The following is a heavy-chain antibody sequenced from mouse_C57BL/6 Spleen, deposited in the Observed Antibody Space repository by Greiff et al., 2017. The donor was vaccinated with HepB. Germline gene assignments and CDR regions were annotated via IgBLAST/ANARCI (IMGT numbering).Heavy chain of an antibody. J-gene: IGHJ3*01. D-gene: IGHD2-4*01. CDR1: GFNIKDDY. CDR3: TTTIYYDYSAWFAY. Sequence: EVQLQQSGAELVRPGASVKLSCIASGFNIKDDYMHWVKQRPEQGLEWIGWIDPENGDTEYASKFQGKATITADTSSNTAYLQLSSLTSEDTAVYYCTTTIYYDYSAWFAYWGQGTLVTVSA. CDR2: IDPENGDT. V-gene: IGHV14-4*01.